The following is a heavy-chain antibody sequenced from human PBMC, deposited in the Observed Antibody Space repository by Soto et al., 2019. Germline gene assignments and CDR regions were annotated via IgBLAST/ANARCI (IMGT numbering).Heavy chain of an antibody. J-gene: IGHJ4*02. CDR3: ARSRGYSYALDY. D-gene: IGHD5-18*01. Sequence: SETLSLTCTVSGGSVSSGSYYWSWIRQPPGKGLEWIGYIYYSGSTNYNPSLKSRVTISVDTSKNQFSLKLSSVTAADTAVYYCARSRGYSYALDYWGQGTLVTVSS. CDR2: IYYSGST. CDR1: GGSVSSGSYY. V-gene: IGHV4-61*01.